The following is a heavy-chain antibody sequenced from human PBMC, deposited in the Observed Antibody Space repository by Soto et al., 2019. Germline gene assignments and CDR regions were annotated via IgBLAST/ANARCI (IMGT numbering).Heavy chain of an antibody. V-gene: IGHV1-24*01. CDR1: GYTLTELS. D-gene: IGHD2-2*01. CDR3: ATGGKRVPAAPTGY. Sequence: QVHLVQSGAEVKKPGASVKVSCKVSGYTLTELSMHWVRQTPGKGLEWMGGFDPEDGEITFAQKFQVKLLMTEDTATDTAFMGLRSPRSEEPGAEFFATGGKRVPAAPTGYWGQGTLVTVSS. J-gene: IGHJ4*02. CDR2: FDPEDGEI.